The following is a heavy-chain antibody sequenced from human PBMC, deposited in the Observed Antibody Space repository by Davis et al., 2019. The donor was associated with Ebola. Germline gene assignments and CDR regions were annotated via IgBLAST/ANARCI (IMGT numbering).Heavy chain of an antibody. CDR3: ARDRRGYCSGGSCYSDDY. CDR1: GFTFSSYG. Sequence: GESLKISCAASGFTFSSYGMHWVRQAPGKGLEWVAVISYDGSNKYYADSVKGRFTISRDNSKNTLYLQMNSLRAEDTAVYYCARDRRGYCSGGSCYSDDYWGQGTLVTVSS. J-gene: IGHJ4*02. CDR2: ISYDGSNK. V-gene: IGHV3-30*03. D-gene: IGHD2-15*01.